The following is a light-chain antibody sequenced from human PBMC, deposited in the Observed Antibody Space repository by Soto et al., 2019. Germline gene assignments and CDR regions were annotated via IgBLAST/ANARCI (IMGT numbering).Light chain of an antibody. CDR1: QSISSW. Sequence: DIQMTQSPSTLSASVGDRVTITCRASQSISSWLAWYQQKPGKAPKLLIYKASTLKSGVPSRFSGSGSGTEFTLTISSLQPEDFATYYCLLDYAYFWAFGQGTKVDIK. CDR2: KAS. CDR3: LLDYAYFWA. V-gene: IGKV1-5*03. J-gene: IGKJ1*01.